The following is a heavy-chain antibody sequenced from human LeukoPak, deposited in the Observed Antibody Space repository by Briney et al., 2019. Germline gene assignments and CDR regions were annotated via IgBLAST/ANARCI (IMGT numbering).Heavy chain of an antibody. CDR1: GGSFSGYY. J-gene: IGHJ4*02. Sequence: SQTLSLTCAVYGGSFSGYYWSWIRQPPGKGLEWIGEINHSGSTNYNPSLKSRVTISVDTSKNQFSLKLSSVTAADTAVCYCARGLAVAGRDYWGQGTLVTVSS. V-gene: IGHV4-34*01. CDR3: ARGLAVAGRDY. CDR2: INHSGST. D-gene: IGHD6-19*01.